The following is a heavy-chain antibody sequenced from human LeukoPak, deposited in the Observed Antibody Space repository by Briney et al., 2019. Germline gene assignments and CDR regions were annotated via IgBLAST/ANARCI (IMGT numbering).Heavy chain of an antibody. CDR2: ITHSGST. Sequence: SETLSLTCAVYGGSFSGYYWNWIRQPPGKGLEWIGEITHSGSTNYNPSLKSRVTISVDTSKNQFSLKLSSVTAADTAVYYCARTTEAHSWRTRYYDYYMDVWGKGTTVTVSS. D-gene: IGHD6-13*01. J-gene: IGHJ6*03. V-gene: IGHV4-34*01. CDR3: ARTTEAHSWRTRYYDYYMDV. CDR1: GGSFSGYY.